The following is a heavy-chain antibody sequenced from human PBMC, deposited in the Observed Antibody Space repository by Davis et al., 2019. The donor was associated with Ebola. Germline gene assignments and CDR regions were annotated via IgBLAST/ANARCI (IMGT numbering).Heavy chain of an antibody. CDR3: ARAEWLRFNRFDY. V-gene: IGHV1-18*01. J-gene: IGHJ4*02. CDR1: GYTFTSYG. CDR2: ISAYNGNT. Sequence: ASVKVSCKASGYTFTSYGISWVRQAPGQGLEWMGWISAYNGNTNYAQKFQGRVTITADESTSTAHMELSSLRSEDTAVYYCARAEWLRFNRFDYWGQGTLVTVSS. D-gene: IGHD5-12*01.